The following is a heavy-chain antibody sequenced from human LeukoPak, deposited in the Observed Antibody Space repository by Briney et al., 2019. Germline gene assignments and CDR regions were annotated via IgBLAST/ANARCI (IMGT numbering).Heavy chain of an antibody. CDR1: GFAFSSSA. D-gene: IGHD2-15*01. V-gene: IGHV1-58*02. J-gene: IGHJ6*03. CDR3: AAGSSYSLYYYCNMDV. CDR2: IVVGSSDT. Sequence: SVKVSCTSSGFAFSSSAMQWMRQARGQRLEWIGWIVVGSSDTKYAQKFQERVTITRDMSTSTAYMELSSLRSEDTAVYYCAAGSSYSLYYYCNMDVWGKGTTVTVSS.